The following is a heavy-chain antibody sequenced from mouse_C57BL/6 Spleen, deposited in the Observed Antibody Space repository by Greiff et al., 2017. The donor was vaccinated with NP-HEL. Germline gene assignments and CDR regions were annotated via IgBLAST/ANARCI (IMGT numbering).Heavy chain of an antibody. CDR3: TRDYDYGSSPYYFDY. CDR2: IDPETGGT. V-gene: IGHV1-15*01. CDR1: GYTFTDYE. J-gene: IGHJ2*01. D-gene: IGHD1-1*01. Sequence: VQLQQSGAELVRPGASVTLSCKASGYTFTDYEMHWVKQTPVHGLEWIGAIDPETGGTSYNQKFKGKAILTADKSSSTAYMELRSLTSEDAAVYYCTRDYDYGSSPYYFDYWGQGTTLTVSS.